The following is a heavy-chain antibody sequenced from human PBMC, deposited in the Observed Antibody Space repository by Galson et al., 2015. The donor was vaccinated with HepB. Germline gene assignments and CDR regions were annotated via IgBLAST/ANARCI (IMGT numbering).Heavy chain of an antibody. CDR3: ARGRGTGVNDFDP. CDR1: GYTFSNYA. D-gene: IGHD1-14*01. V-gene: IGHV1-18*04. J-gene: IGHJ5*02. Sequence: SVKVSCKASGYTFSNYAISWVRQAPGQGLEWMGWISPYNDNTKFAQNLQARVTMTTDTSTTTVYMELRRLTSVDTAVYYCARGRGTGVNDFDPWGQGTLVTVSS. CDR2: ISPYNDNT.